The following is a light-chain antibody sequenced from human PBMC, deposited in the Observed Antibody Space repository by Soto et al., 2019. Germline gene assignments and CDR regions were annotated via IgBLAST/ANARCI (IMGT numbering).Light chain of an antibody. J-gene: IGKJ2*01. V-gene: IGKV3-20*01. Sequence: EIVLTQSPGTLSLSPGERATLSCRASQSVSSSYLAWYQQTPGQAPRLLIYGVSSRATGIPDRFSGSWSGTDFTLTISRLEPEDFAVYYCQQYGSSPMYTFGQGTNLEIK. CDR3: QQYGSSPMYT. CDR1: QSVSSSY. CDR2: GVS.